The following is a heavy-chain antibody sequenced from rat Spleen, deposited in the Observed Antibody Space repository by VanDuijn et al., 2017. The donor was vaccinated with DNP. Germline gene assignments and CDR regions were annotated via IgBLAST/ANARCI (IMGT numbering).Heavy chain of an antibody. J-gene: IGHJ3*01. CDR2: ITNSVGTT. CDR1: GFTFSNHG. D-gene: IGHD1-11*01. CDR3: ATLTTEGIVRIPWFAY. V-gene: IGHV5S13*01. Sequence: EVQLVESGGGLVQPGRSLKLSCAVSGFTFSNHGMAWVRQAPTKGLEWVASITNSVGTTYYPDSVRGRFTISRANAKNTLYLQMNSLRSEDTATYYCATLTTEGIVRIPWFAYWGQGTLVTVSS.